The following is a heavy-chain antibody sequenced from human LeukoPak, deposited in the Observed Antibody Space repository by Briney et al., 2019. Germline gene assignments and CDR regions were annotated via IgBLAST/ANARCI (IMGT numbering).Heavy chain of an antibody. Sequence: GGSLRLSCAASGFTFSSYEMNWVRQAPGKGLEWVSYISSSGSTIYYADSVKGRFTISRDNAKNSLYLQMNSLRAEDTAVYYCARVDGDYLTYYFDYWGQGTLVTVSS. CDR2: ISSSGSTI. D-gene: IGHD4-17*01. CDR3: ARVDGDYLTYYFDY. CDR1: GFTFSSYE. V-gene: IGHV3-48*03. J-gene: IGHJ4*02.